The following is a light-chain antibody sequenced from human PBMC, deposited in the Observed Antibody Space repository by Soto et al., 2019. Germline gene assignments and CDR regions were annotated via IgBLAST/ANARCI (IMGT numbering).Light chain of an antibody. CDR1: QGISTY. CDR2: AAS. V-gene: IGKV1-9*01. CDR3: QQLNNYPPT. J-gene: IGKJ4*01. Sequence: IQLTQSASFLTAYVGDRVTITCRASQGISTYLAWYQQKPGKAPKLLIYAASTLQGGVPSRFSGSGSGTEFTLTISSLQPEDFATYYCQQLNNYPPTFGGGTKVEIK.